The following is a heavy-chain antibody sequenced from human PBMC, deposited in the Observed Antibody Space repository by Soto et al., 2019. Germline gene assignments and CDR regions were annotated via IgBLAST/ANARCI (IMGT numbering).Heavy chain of an antibody. V-gene: IGHV2-26*01. CDR2: IFSNDEK. D-gene: IGHD3-22*01. CDR3: ARTFVTYYYDSRERGAFDI. CDR1: GFSLSNARMG. Sequence: QVTLKESGPVLVKPTETLTLTCTVSGFSLSNARMGVSWIRQPPGKALEWLAHIFSNDEKSYSTSLKSRLTLSKDTSKSQVVLTMTNMDPVDTATYYCARTFVTYYYDSRERGAFDIWGQGTMVTVSS. J-gene: IGHJ3*02.